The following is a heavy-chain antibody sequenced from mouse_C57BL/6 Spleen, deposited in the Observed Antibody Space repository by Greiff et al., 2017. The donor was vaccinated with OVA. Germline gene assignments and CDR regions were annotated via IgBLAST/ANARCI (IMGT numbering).Heavy chain of an antibody. CDR1: GSTFTDYY. D-gene: IGHD2-1*01. CDR3: ARCGGAGNFDWYFDV. Sequence: QVQLQQSGAELVKPGASVKISCKASGSTFTDYYINWVKQRPGQGLEWIGKIGPGSGSTYYTEKFKGKATLTADKSSGTAYMQLSSLTSEDSAVDFCARCGGAGNFDWYFDVWGTGTTVTVSS. V-gene: IGHV1-77*01. J-gene: IGHJ1*03. CDR2: IGPGSGST.